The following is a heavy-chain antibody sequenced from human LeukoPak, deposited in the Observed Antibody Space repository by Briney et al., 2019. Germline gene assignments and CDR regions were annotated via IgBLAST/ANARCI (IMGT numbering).Heavy chain of an antibody. V-gene: IGHV1-69*01. CDR3: ARVGTPFLEWLKLPVGVWFDP. J-gene: IGHJ5*02. CDR2: IIPIFGTA. Sequence: GSSVKVSCKASGGTFSSYAISWVRQAPGQGPEWMGGIIPIFGTANYAQKFQGRVTITADESTSTAYMELSSLRSEDTAVYYCARVGTPFLEWLKLPVGVWFDPWGQGTLVTVSS. CDR1: GGTFSSYA. D-gene: IGHD3-3*02.